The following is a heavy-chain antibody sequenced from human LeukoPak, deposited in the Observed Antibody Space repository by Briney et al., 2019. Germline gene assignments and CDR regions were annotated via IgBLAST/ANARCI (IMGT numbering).Heavy chain of an antibody. D-gene: IGHD3-10*01. V-gene: IGHV3-23*01. CDR1: GFNLSSYW. CDR3: AKDGDRITMVRGVIPDI. J-gene: IGHJ3*02. Sequence: GGSLRLSCAASGFNLSSYWMTWVRQAPGKGLEWVSAISGSGGSTYYADSVKGRFTISRDNSKNTLYLQMNSLRAEDTAVYYCAKDGDRITMVRGVIPDIWGQGTMVTVSS. CDR2: ISGSGGST.